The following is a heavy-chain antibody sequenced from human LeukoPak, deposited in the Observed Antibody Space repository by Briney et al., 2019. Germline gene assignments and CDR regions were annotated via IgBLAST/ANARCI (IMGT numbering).Heavy chain of an antibody. CDR2: ITPIVDIA. Sequence: SVKVSCKAFGGSFSNYAFSWVRQAPGQGLEWMGRITPIVDIATYIQKFQGRVTITANKFTSTAYMELSSLTSEDTAVYYCARDLPSSSGSLHSFDYWGQGTLVTISS. D-gene: IGHD3-22*01. CDR1: GGSFSNYA. CDR3: ARDLPSSSGSLHSFDY. V-gene: IGHV1-69*04. J-gene: IGHJ4*02.